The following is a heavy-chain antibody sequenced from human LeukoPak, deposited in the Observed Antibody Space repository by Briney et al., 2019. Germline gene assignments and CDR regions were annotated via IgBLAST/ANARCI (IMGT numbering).Heavy chain of an antibody. J-gene: IGHJ4*02. V-gene: IGHV3-23*01. CDR1: RFSFSTYP. D-gene: IGHD4-17*01. Sequence: GGSLRLSCAASRFSFSTYPMGWVRQAPGKGLEWVSGISASGDVTFHADPVKGRFTISRDNSKNTLYLQMTSLRAEDTAEYYCARDTVTHDYWGQGTLVTVSS. CDR2: ISASGDVT. CDR3: ARDTVTHDY.